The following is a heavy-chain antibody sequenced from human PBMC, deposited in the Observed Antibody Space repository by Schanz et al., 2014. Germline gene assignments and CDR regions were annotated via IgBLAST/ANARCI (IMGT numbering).Heavy chain of an antibody. D-gene: IGHD4-17*01. J-gene: IGHJ4*02. CDR1: GFRVITNY. V-gene: IGHV3-74*01. CDR3: TRDTDYHFDY. Sequence: EVQLVESGGGLVQPGGSLRLSCAASGFRVITNYMTWVRQAPGKGLEWVSRTSHDGSFTTFADSVKGRFTISRDNARNTLYLQMNSLRAEDTAVYYCTRDTDYHFDYWGQGTLVTVSS. CDR2: TSHDGSFT.